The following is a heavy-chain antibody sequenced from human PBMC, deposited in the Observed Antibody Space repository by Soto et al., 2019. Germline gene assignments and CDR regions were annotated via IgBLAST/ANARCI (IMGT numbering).Heavy chain of an antibody. J-gene: IGHJ4*02. Sequence: GGSLRLACAASGFTFSSYAMSWVRQAPGKGLEWVSAISGSGGSTYYADSVKGRFTISRDTSKNTLYLKMNSLRAEDTAEYYCAKGPVSAVAGSCFDYWGQGTLVTVSS. CDR3: AKGPVSAVAGSCFDY. CDR1: GFTFSSYA. V-gene: IGHV3-23*01. D-gene: IGHD6-19*01. CDR2: ISGSGGST.